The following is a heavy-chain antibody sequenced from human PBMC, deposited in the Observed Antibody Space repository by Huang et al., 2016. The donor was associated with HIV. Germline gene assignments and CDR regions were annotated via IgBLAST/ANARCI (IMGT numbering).Heavy chain of an antibody. D-gene: IGHD6-13*01. V-gene: IGHV5-51*01. CDR3: ARKFSSTWYRAFDL. CDR1: GYSFNTYW. CDR2: ICPGDADT. Sequence: EVQLVQSGAEVKKPGESLKISCQGSGYSFNTYWIAWVRQMPGKGPEWMGIICPGDADTRYSPSFQGKVTISADKSIDTAYLQWRSLKASDTAMYYCARKFSSTWYRAFDLWGQGTMVTVSS. J-gene: IGHJ3*01.